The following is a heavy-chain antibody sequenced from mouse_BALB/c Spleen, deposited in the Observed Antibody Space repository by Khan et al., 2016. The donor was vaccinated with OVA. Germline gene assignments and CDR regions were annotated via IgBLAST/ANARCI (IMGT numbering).Heavy chain of an antibody. D-gene: IGHD1-1*01. Sequence: EVQLVESGPGLVKPSQSLSLTCTVTGYSITSGYAWNWIRQFPGNKLEWMGYISYSGVTSYTPSLKSRISITRDTSKNQFFLQLNSVTTEDTATYDGARVNYYGYYAGYWGQGTTLTVSS. CDR3: ARVNYYGYYAGY. J-gene: IGHJ2*01. CDR2: ISYSGVT. V-gene: IGHV3-2*02. CDR1: GYSITSGYA.